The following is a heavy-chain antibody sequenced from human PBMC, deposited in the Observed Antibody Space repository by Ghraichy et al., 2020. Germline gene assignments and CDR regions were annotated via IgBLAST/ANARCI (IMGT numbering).Heavy chain of an antibody. CDR1: GGSFSGFY. Sequence: SETLSLTCTVYGGSFSGFYWSWIRQSPGKGLEWIGEINHSGNTNYNPSLKSRVTMSADTSTTQFSLNLSSLTAADTAVYYCARRSRVGSTTVWGQGTLVTVSS. D-gene: IGHD1-26*01. V-gene: IGHV4-34*01. J-gene: IGHJ4*02. CDR2: INHSGNT. CDR3: ARRSRVGSTTV.